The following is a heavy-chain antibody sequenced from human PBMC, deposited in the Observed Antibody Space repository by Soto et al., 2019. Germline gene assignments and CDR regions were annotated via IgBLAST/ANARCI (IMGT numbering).Heavy chain of an antibody. J-gene: IGHJ4*02. D-gene: IGHD1-26*01. CDR2: ISYDGSNK. V-gene: IGHV3-30*18. CDR3: AKDRDSGSYIFDY. CDR1: GFTFSSYG. Sequence: QVQLVESGGGVVQPGRSLRLSCAASGFTFSSYGMHWVRQAPGKGLEWVAVISYDGSNKYYADSVKGRFTISRDNSENTLYLQMNSLRAEDTAVYYCAKDRDSGSYIFDYWGQGTLVTVSS.